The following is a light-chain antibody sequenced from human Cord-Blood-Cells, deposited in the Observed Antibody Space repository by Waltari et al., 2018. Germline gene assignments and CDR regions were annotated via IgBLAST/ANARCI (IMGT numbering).Light chain of an antibody. CDR1: SGHSIYA. J-gene: IGLJ3*02. CDR3: QTWGTGIGV. V-gene: IGLV4-69*01. Sequence: LVLTQSPSASASLGASVTLTCTLSSGHSIYAIAWPQQQPEKGPRYLMKLNSDGSHSKGDGIPDRFSGSSSGAERYLTISSLQSEDEADYYCQTWGTGIGVFGGGTKLTVL. CDR2: LNSDGSH.